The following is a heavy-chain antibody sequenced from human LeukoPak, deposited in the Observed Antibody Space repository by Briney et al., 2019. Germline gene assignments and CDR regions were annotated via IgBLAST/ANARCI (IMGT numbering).Heavy chain of an antibody. Sequence: AISGSGGSTYYADSVKGRFTISRDNSKNTLYLQMNSLRAEDTAVYYCAKAGIAAAGTYFDYWGQGTLVTVSS. D-gene: IGHD6-13*01. CDR2: ISGSGGST. V-gene: IGHV3-23*01. J-gene: IGHJ4*02. CDR3: AKAGIAAAGTYFDY.